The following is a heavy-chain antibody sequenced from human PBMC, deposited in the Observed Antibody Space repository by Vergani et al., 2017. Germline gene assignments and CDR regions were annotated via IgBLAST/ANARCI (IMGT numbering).Heavy chain of an antibody. J-gene: IGHJ6*02. Sequence: EVQLVESGGGLVQPGGSLRLSCAGSGFTLSSHAMHWVRQAPGKGLEWVSAISGSGGSTYYADSVKGRFTISRDNSKNTLYLQMNSLRAEDTAVYYCAKDSGSSDHTYYYGMDVWGQGTTVTVSS. CDR1: GFTLSSHA. CDR2: ISGSGGST. CDR3: AKDSGSSDHTYYYGMDV. D-gene: IGHD3-22*01. V-gene: IGHV3-23*04.